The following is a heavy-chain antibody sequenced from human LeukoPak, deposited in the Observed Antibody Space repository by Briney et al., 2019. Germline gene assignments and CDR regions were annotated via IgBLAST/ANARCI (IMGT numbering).Heavy chain of an antibody. CDR3: ARVVDTGYFDF. CDR1: GFTFSSYV. CDR2: ISANGDST. D-gene: IGHD1-26*01. J-gene: IGHJ4*02. Sequence: GGSLRLSCAASGFTFSSYVMHWVRQAPGKGLEYVSAISANGDSTYYANSVEGRFIISRDNSKNTLYLQMGSLRAEDMAVYYCARVVDTGYFDFWGQGTLVTVSS. V-gene: IGHV3-64*01.